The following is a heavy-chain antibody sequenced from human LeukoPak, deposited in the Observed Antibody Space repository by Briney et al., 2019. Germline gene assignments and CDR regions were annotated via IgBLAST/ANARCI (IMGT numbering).Heavy chain of an antibody. J-gene: IGHJ4*02. CDR3: ATNRDGYDDGGY. CDR2: INPSGGST. D-gene: IGHD5-24*01. CDR1: GYTFTSYY. Sequence: ASVKVSCKASGYTFTSYYMHWVRQAPGQGLEWMGIINPSGGSTSYAQKFRGRVTMTRDTSTSTVYMELSSLRSEDTAVYYCATNRDGYDDGGYWGQGTLVTVSS. V-gene: IGHV1-46*01.